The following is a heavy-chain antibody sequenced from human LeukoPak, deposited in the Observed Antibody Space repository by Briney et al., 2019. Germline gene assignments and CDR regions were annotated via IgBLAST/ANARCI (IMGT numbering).Heavy chain of an antibody. D-gene: IGHD6-19*01. CDR3: ANPYSDSSVITGDAFDI. V-gene: IGHV3-23*01. CDR2: ISGSGGRT. J-gene: IGHJ3*02. Sequence: PGGSLRLSCAASGFTFSSYAMSWVRQAPGKGLEWVSAISGSGGRTYYADSVKGRFTISRDNSKNTLYLQMNSLRAEDTAVYYCANPYSDSSVITGDAFDIWGQGTMVTVSS. CDR1: GFTFSSYA.